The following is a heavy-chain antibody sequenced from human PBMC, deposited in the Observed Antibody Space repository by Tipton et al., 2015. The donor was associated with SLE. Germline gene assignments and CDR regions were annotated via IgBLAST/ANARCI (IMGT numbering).Heavy chain of an antibody. D-gene: IGHD3-10*01. CDR3: ARTTSGYYYGMDV. V-gene: IGHV4-59*08. J-gene: IGHJ6*02. CDR2: IYYSGST. Sequence: TLSLTCTVSGGSISSHYWSWIRQPPGKGLEWIGYIYYSGSTNYNPSLKSRVTISVDTSKNQFSLKLSSVTAADTAVYYCARTTSGYYYGMDVWGQGTTVTVSS. CDR1: GGSISSHY.